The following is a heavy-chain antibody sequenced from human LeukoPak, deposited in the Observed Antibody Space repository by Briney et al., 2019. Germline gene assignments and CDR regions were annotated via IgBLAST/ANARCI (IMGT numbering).Heavy chain of an antibody. D-gene: IGHD4-17*01. V-gene: IGHV3-23*01. CDR2: ISPRVGST. Sequence: PGGSLRLSCAASGFTFNYYAMSWARQAPGRGLEWVSAISPRVGSTYYADSVKGRFTISRDNSKNTLYLQMDSLRAEDTAVYYCAKKYGDYVGFDYWGQGALVTVSS. CDR3: AKKYGDYVGFDY. J-gene: IGHJ4*02. CDR1: GFTFNYYA.